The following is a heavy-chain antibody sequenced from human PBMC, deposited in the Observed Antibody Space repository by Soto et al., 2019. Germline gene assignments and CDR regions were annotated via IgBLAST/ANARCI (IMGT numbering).Heavy chain of an antibody. CDR1: GFTFSNAW. D-gene: IGHD3-22*01. J-gene: IGHJ4*02. CDR2: IKSKTDGGTT. CDR3: TTDHSYYYDSSGYYPIDY. Sequence: PGGSLRLSCAASGFTFSNAWMNWVRQAPGKGLEWVGRIKSKTDGGTTDYAAPVKGRFTISRDDSKNTLYLQMNSLKTEDTALYYCTTDHSYYYDSSGYYPIDYWGQGTLVTVSS. V-gene: IGHV3-15*07.